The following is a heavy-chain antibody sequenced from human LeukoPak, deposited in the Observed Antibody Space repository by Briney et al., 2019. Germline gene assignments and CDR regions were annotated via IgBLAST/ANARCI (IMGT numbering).Heavy chain of an antibody. D-gene: IGHD3/OR15-3a*01. J-gene: IGHJ4*02. CDR3: ATGGLGLFDY. CDR2: INPDESTT. Sequence: GGSLRLSCAASGFTFANYWMHWVRQAPGKGLVWVSRINPDESTTNYADSVNGRFTIFRDNAKNTLYLQMNSLRAEDTAVYYCATGGLGLFDYWGQGTLVTVSP. V-gene: IGHV3-74*01. CDR1: GFTFANYW.